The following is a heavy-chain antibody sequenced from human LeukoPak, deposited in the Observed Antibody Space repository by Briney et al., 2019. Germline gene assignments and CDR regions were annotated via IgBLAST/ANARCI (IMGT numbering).Heavy chain of an antibody. V-gene: IGHV3-23*01. CDR2: ISGSGT. Sequence: GGSLRLSCATSGFTFRSYAMIWVRQAPERGLQWVSGISGSGTYYADFAKGRFTISRGNSKNTLYLQMNSLRAEDTATYYCARDPNGDYIGAFDMWGQGTMVTVS. D-gene: IGHD4-17*01. J-gene: IGHJ3*02. CDR1: GFTFRSYA. CDR3: ARDPNGDYIGAFDM.